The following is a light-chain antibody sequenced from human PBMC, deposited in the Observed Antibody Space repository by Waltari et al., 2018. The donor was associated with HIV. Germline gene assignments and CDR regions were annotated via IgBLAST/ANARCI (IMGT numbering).Light chain of an antibody. CDR1: QSVSSTY. V-gene: IGKV3-20*01. CDR3: QQFGSSRFT. CDR2: GAS. J-gene: IGKJ3*01. Sequence: EIVLTQSPGSLSLSPGEIATLSCRASQSVSSTYFSWYQQRPGQAPRLLIYGASSRATGIPDRFIGSGSGTDFTLTISRLEPEDFAVYYCQQFGSSRFTFGPGTKVDIK.